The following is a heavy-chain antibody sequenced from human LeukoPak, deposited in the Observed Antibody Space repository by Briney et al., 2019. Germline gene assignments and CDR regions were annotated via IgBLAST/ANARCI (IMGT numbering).Heavy chain of an antibody. CDR1: GYSISSTYY. Sequence: PSETLSLTCTVSGYSISSTYYRAWVRQPPGKGLEWIATISHSGNTYYTPSLESRLTISLDTSKKHFSLRLSSVTAADTAVYYCARVNAPVATFDYWGLGTLVAVSS. J-gene: IGHJ4*02. D-gene: IGHD1-1*01. V-gene: IGHV4-38-2*02. CDR2: ISHSGNT. CDR3: ARVNAPVATFDY.